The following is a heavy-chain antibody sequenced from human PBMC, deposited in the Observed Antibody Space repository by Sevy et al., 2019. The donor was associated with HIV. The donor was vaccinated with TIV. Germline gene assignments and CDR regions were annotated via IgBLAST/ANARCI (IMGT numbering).Heavy chain of an antibody. J-gene: IGHJ6*02. V-gene: IGHV3-30*18. CDR3: AKDVTGFYGMDV. CDR1: GLTLSSCG. Sequence: GGCLRLSCAASGLTLSSCGMHWARQAPGKGLEWVAVISYDGSNKYYAESVKGRFTISRDTSKNTLYLQMNSLRAEDTAVYYCAKDVTGFYGMDVWGQGTTVTVSS. CDR2: ISYDGSNK. D-gene: IGHD7-27*01.